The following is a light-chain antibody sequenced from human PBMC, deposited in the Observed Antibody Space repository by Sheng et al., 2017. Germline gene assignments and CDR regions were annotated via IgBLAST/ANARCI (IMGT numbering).Light chain of an antibody. Sequence: EIVLTQSPGTLSLSPGERATLSCRASQSFSSSYLTWYQQKPGQAPRLLIYGTSTRAAGVPDRFSGSGSGTDFTLTISRLEPEDFAVYYCQQRSNWPPAFGGGTKVEIK. CDR2: GTS. J-gene: IGKJ4*01. CDR1: QSFSSSY. CDR3: QQRSNWPPA. V-gene: IGKV3D-20*02.